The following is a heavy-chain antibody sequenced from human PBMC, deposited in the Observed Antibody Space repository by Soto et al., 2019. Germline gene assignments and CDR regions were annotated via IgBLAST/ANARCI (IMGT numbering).Heavy chain of an antibody. D-gene: IGHD5-18*01. CDR1: GGTFSTYA. V-gene: IGHV1-69*12. CDR2: IIPMFGTA. Sequence: QVQLVQSGAEVKKPESPVKVSCKAPGGTFSTYAISWVRQAPGKGLEWMGGIIPMFGTANYAQRFQDRVTITADESTNTVYMELSSLRSEDTAVYFCASGIQLWLRRINNGYSGWGQGTLVTVSS. CDR3: ASGIQLWLRRINNGYSG. J-gene: IGHJ4*02.